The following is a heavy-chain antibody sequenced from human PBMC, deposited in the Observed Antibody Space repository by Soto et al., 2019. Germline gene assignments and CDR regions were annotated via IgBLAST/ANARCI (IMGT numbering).Heavy chain of an antibody. CDR3: AHRVLRTVFGLVTTTAIYFDF. V-gene: IGHV2-5*02. CDR2: IYWDDDK. D-gene: IGHD3-3*01. Sequence: QITLNESGPTQVNPRQTLTLTCTFSGFSLTTSGVGVGWIRQSPGKAPEWLALIYWDDDKRYSPSLKGRLTITKDTPKNQVVLTIADLDPADTATYYCAHRVLRTVFGLVTTTAIYFDFWGQGTPVAVSS. CDR1: GFSLTTSGVG. J-gene: IGHJ4*02.